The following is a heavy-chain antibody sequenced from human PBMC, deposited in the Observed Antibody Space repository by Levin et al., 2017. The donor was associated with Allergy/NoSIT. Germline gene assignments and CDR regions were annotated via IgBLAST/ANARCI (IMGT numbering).Heavy chain of an antibody. CDR1: GFSFSSYG. CDR2: IWYDGSDK. V-gene: IGHV3-33*01. Sequence: GESLKISCVVSGFSFSSYGMHWVRQAPGKGLEWVAVIWYDGSDKYYADSVKGRFTISRDSSKNTLYLQMNSLRAEDTAVYYCARDLGYSLDYWGQGTLVNVSS. J-gene: IGHJ4*02. CDR3: ARDLGYSLDY. D-gene: IGHD6-13*01.